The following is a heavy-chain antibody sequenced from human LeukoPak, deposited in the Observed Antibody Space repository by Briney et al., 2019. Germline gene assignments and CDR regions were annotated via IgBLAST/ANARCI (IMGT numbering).Heavy chain of an antibody. V-gene: IGHV4-38-2*02. CDR3: ARGHIDGSSAVAGTGHNWFDP. CDR1: GYSISSGYY. D-gene: IGHD6-13*01. J-gene: IGHJ5*02. CDR2: INHSGST. Sequence: SETLSLTCTVSGYSISSGYYWSWIRQPPGKGLEWIGEINHSGSTNYNPSLKSRVTISVDTSKNQFSLKLSSVTAADTAVYYSARGHIDGSSAVAGTGHNWFDPWGQGTLVTVSS.